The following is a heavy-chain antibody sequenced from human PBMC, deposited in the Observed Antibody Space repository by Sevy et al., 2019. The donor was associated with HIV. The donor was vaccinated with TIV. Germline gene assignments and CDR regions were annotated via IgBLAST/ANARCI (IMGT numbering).Heavy chain of an antibody. Sequence: GGSLRLSCAASGFTFSNAWMNWVRQAPGKGLEWVGRIRSKSDGETTDDAAPVKGRFTISRDDSKNTLYLQMNNLKTEDTGVSYCNTERFRYCSGGTCLSSDFWGQGTLVTVSS. CDR1: GFTFSNAW. J-gene: IGHJ4*02. V-gene: IGHV3-15*01. CDR2: IRSKSDGETT. D-gene: IGHD2-15*01. CDR3: NTERFRYCSGGTCLSSDF.